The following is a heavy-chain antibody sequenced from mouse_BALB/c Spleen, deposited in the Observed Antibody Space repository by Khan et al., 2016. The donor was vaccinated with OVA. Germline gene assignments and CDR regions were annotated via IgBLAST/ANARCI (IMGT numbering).Heavy chain of an antibody. CDR1: GYTFPDYA. Sequence: VQLQQSGAELVRPGVSVKISCKGSGYTFPDYAMPWVKQSHAKSLEWIGVISTYYGDASYNQKFKGKATMTVDKSSSTAYMELARMPSSDSAIFYCANGGGPPVDYWGQGTLVTVSA. CDR3: ANGGGPPVDY. CDR2: ISTYYGDA. J-gene: IGHJ3*01. V-gene: IGHV1S137*01.